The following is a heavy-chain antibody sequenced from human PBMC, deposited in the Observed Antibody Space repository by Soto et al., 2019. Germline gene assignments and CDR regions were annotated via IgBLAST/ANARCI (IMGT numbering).Heavy chain of an antibody. D-gene: IGHD5-18*01. CDR2: INPSGGST. CDR3: ARDGGSWIQYYYCGMDV. J-gene: IGHJ6*02. Sequence: ASVKVSCKASGYTFTSYYMHWVRQAPGQGLEWMGIINPSGGSTSYAQKFQGRVTMTRDTSTNTVYMELSSLRSEDTAVYYCARDGGSWIQYYYCGMDVWGQGATVTVSS. CDR1: GYTFTSYY. V-gene: IGHV1-46*01.